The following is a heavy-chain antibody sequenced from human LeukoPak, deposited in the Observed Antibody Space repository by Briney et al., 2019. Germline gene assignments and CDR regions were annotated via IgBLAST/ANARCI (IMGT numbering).Heavy chain of an antibody. J-gene: IGHJ4*02. CDR1: GFTFSSYW. CDR2: ISSSGSTM. D-gene: IGHD6-13*01. V-gene: IGHV3-48*04. CDR3: ASSSWYALDY. Sequence: GGSLRLSCAASGFTFSSYWMHWVRQAPGKGLEWISYISSSGSTMYYADSVKGRFTISRDNAKNSLYLQMNSLRAEDTAIYYCASSSWYALDYWGQGTLVTVSS.